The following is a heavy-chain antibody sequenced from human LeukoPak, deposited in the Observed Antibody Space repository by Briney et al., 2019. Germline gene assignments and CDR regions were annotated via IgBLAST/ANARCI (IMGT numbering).Heavy chain of an antibody. CDR1: GFTFSSYE. J-gene: IGHJ4*02. V-gene: IGHV3-48*03. CDR2: ISSSGSTI. D-gene: IGHD4-23*01. Sequence: GGSLRLSCAASGFTFSSYEMNWVRQAPGKGLEWVSHISSSGSTIYYTDSVKGRFTIPRDNSKNLLYLQMNSLRAEDTAIYYCARTVARIGYWGQGTLVTVSS. CDR3: ARTVARIGY.